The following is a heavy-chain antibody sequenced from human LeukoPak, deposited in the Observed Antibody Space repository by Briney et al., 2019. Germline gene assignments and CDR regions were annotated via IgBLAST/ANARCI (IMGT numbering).Heavy chain of an antibody. CDR3: AKDQADYYDSSGPKGAFDI. CDR2: ISWNSGSI. J-gene: IGHJ3*02. V-gene: IGHV3-9*01. Sequence: PGRSLRLSCAASGFTFDDYAMHWVRQAPGKGLEWASGISWNSGSIGYADSVKGRFTISRDNAKNSLYLQMNSLRAEDTALYYCAKDQADYYDSSGPKGAFDIWGQGTMVTVSS. CDR1: GFTFDDYA. D-gene: IGHD3-22*01.